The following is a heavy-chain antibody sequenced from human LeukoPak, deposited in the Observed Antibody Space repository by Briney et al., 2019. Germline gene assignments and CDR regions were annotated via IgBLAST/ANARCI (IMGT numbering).Heavy chain of an antibody. CDR3: ARPLFGTAAPNAYDY. D-gene: IGHD1/OR15-1a*01. J-gene: IGHJ4*02. V-gene: IGHV5-51*01. CDR1: GYSFTSYW. CDR2: IYPGDSNA. Sequence: SGESLKISCKGSGYSFTSYWIGWVRQMPGKGLEWMGIIYPGDSNARYSPSFQGQVTISADKSISTAYLQWSSLKASDTAMYYCARPLFGTAAPNAYDYWGQGTLVTVSS.